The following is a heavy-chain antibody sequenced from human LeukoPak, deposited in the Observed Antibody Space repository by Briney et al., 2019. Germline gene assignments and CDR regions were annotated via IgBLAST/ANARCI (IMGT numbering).Heavy chain of an antibody. V-gene: IGHV3-23*01. CDR1: GFTFSSYA. CDR2: ISTSGGNT. Sequence: GGSLRLSCAASGFTFSSYAMSWVRQAPGKGLEWVSFISTSGGNTYYADSVKGRFIISRDNSKNTLYLQMNSLRAEDTALYYCVKPRSGYNYGAFDSWGQGTLVTVSS. J-gene: IGHJ4*02. D-gene: IGHD5-18*01. CDR3: VKPRSGYNYGAFDS.